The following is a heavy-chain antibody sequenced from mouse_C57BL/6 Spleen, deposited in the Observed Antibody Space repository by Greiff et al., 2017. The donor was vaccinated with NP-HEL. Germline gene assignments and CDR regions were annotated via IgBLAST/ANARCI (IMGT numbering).Heavy chain of an antibody. CDR1: GFTFTDDY. CDR3: TIDLQWLRRWGDD. Sequence: VQLQQSGAELVRPGASVKLSCTASGFTFTDDYMHWVKQRPEQGLEWIGWIDPENGDTEYASKFQGKATMTADTSSNTAYLQLSSLTSEDTAVYFCTIDLQWLRRWGDDWGKGTTVTVSS. D-gene: IGHD2-2*01. CDR2: IDPENGDT. J-gene: IGHJ2*01. V-gene: IGHV14-4*01.